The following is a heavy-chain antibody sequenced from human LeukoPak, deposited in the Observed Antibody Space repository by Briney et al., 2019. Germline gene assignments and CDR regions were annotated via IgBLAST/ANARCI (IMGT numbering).Heavy chain of an antibody. J-gene: IGHJ5*01. CDR1: GGSISSYY. Sequence: NPSETLSLTCTVSGGSISSYYWSWIRQPPGKGLEWIGYIYYSGSTNYNPSLKSRVTISVDTSKNQFSLKLSSVTAADTAVYYCARSVPSLDYLFDSWGHGTLVTVSS. CDR2: IYYSGST. CDR3: ARSVPSLDYLFDS. D-gene: IGHD4-11*01. V-gene: IGHV4-59*01.